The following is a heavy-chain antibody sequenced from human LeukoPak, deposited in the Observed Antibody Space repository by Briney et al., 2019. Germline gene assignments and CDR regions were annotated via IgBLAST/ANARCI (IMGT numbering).Heavy chain of an antibody. CDR2: IYYSGST. V-gene: IGHV4-39*01. CDR3: ARQPLNCTSTNCYAFDI. D-gene: IGHD2-2*01. J-gene: IGHJ3*02. Sequence: SETLSLTCTVSDGSISSSSYYWGWIRQPPGKGLEWIGSIYYSGSTYYNPSLKSRVTISVDMSKNQFSLNLSSVTAADTAVYYCARQPLNCTSTNCYAFDIWGQGTMVTVSS. CDR1: DGSISSSSYY.